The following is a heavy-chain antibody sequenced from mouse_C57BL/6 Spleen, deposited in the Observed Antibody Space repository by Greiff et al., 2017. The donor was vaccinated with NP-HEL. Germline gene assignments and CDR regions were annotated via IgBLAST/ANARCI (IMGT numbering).Heavy chain of an antibody. CDR2: IDPSDSYT. CDR1: GYTFTSYW. J-gene: IGHJ3*01. V-gene: IGHV1-50*01. CDR3: APLYYGNPY. D-gene: IGHD2-1*01. Sequence: QVQLQQSGAELVKPGASVKLSCKASGYTFTSYWMQWVKQRPGQGLEWIGEIDPSDSYTNYNQKFKGKATLTVDTSSSTAYMQLSSLTSEDSAVYYCAPLYYGNPYWGQGTLVTVSA.